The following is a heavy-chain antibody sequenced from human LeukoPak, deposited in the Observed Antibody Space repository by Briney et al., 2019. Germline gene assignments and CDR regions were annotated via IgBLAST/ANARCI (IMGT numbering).Heavy chain of an antibody. D-gene: IGHD6-13*01. V-gene: IGHV4-39*07. J-gene: IGHJ6*02. CDR1: GGSISSSSYY. CDR3: ARDREYSSSWGGYYYGMDV. CDR2: IYYSGST. Sequence: SETLSLTCTVSGGSISSSSYYWGWIRQPPGKGLEWIGSIYYSGSTYYNPSLKSRVTISVDTSKSQFSLKLSSVTAADTAVYYCARDREYSSSWGGYYYGMDVWGQGTTVTVSS.